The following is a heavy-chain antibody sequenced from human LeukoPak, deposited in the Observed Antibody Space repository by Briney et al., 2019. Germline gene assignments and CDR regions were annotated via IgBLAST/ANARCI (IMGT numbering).Heavy chain of an antibody. CDR3: ARDRDYGSGNFDY. Sequence: GASVNVSCKASGGTFSSYAISWVRQAPGQGLEWMGGIIPIFGTANYAQKFQGRVTITTDESTSTAYMELSSLRSEDTAVYYCARDRDYGSGNFDYWGQGTLVTVSS. CDR2: IIPIFGTA. J-gene: IGHJ4*02. V-gene: IGHV1-69*05. D-gene: IGHD3-10*01. CDR1: GGTFSSYA.